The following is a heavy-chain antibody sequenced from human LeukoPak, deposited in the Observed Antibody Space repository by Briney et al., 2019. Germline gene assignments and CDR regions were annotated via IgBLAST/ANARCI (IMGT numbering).Heavy chain of an antibody. CDR2: ISYSGSTT. V-gene: IGHV4-39*01. Sequence: SETLSLTCSVSDGSISSSSVYWGWIRQPPGKGLEWIATISYSGSTTSYNPSLKSRVTISVDTSKNQFSLKLNSVTAADTAVYYCVRRTSGSYSDYWGQGTLVTVSS. CDR3: VRRTSGSYSDY. D-gene: IGHD1-26*01. CDR1: DGSISSSSVY. J-gene: IGHJ4*02.